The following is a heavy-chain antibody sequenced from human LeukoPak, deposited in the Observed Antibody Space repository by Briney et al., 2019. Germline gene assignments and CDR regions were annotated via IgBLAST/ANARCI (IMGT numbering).Heavy chain of an antibody. CDR3: ARASSSVLVVDHY. V-gene: IGHV1-8*01. Sequence: ASVKVSCKASGYTFTSYDINWVRQATGQGLEWMGWMNPNSGNTGYAQKFQGRVTMTRNTSISTAYMELNSLRAEDTAVYYCARASSSVLVVDHYWGQGTLVTVSS. D-gene: IGHD6-6*01. J-gene: IGHJ4*02. CDR1: GYTFTSYD. CDR2: MNPNSGNT.